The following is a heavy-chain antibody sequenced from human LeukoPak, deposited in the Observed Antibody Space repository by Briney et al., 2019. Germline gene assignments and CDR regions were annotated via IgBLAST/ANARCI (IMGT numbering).Heavy chain of an antibody. CDR2: IYTSGST. Sequence: SETLSLTCTVSGGSIGSYYWSWIRQPAGKGLEWIGRIYTSGSTNYNPSLKSRVTMSVDTSKNQFSLKLNSVTAAGTAVYYCARDRVGATVGNWFDPWGQGTLVTVSS. D-gene: IGHD1-26*01. J-gene: IGHJ5*02. CDR3: ARDRVGATVGNWFDP. V-gene: IGHV4-4*07. CDR1: GGSIGSYY.